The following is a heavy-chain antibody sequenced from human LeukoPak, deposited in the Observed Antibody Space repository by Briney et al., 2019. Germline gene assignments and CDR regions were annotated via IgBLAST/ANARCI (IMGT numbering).Heavy chain of an antibody. CDR1: GYSFTSYS. Sequence: GASVKVSCKASGYSFTSYSLSWVRQVPGQGLEWMGWISAYTGHTNYSQKFQGRVTMTTDTSTSTAYMELRSLRSDDTAVYYCARDRPPSDYYDSSGPDYWGQGTLSPSPQ. V-gene: IGHV1-18*04. CDR2: ISAYTGHT. J-gene: IGHJ4*02. CDR3: ARDRPPSDYYDSSGPDY. D-gene: IGHD3-22*01.